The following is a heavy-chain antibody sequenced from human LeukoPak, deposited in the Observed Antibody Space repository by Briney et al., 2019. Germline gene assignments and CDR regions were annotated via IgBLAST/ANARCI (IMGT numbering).Heavy chain of an antibody. Sequence: PGGSLRLSCAASGFTFSSYSMNWVRQAPGKGLEWVSSISSSSSYIYYADSVKGRFTISRDNAKNSLYLQMNSLRAEDTAVYYCARIPNIAAAGTSFDYWGQGTLVTVSS. CDR1: GFTFSSYS. D-gene: IGHD6-13*01. V-gene: IGHV3-21*01. CDR2: ISSSSSYI. CDR3: ARIPNIAAAGTSFDY. J-gene: IGHJ4*02.